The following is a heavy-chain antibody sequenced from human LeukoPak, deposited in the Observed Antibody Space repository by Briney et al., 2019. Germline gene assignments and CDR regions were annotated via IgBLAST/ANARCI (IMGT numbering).Heavy chain of an antibody. V-gene: IGHV3-53*01. CDR2: FYAGGTT. Sequence: GVSLRLSCAASGFTVSSNFMYWLRQAPGKGLEGVSVFYAGGTTHHADSVKGRFTISRDNFRNTLYLQMNSLRAEDTAVYYCARGIVGATTSVYFDYWGQGTLVTVSS. J-gene: IGHJ4*02. D-gene: IGHD1-26*01. CDR1: GFTVSSNF. CDR3: ARGIVGATTSVYFDY.